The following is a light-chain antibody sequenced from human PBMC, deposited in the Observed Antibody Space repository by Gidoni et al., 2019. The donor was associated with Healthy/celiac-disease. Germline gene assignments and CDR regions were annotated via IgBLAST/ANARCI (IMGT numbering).Light chain of an antibody. J-gene: IGKJ3*01. Sequence: DIQMTQSPSSLSASVGDRVTITCRASQRISSYLNWYQQKPGKAPKLLIYAASSLHSGVPSRFSGSGSGTDFTPTISSLQPEDFATYYCQQSYSTPFTFGPGTKVDIK. V-gene: IGKV1-39*01. CDR1: QRISSY. CDR2: AAS. CDR3: QQSYSTPFT.